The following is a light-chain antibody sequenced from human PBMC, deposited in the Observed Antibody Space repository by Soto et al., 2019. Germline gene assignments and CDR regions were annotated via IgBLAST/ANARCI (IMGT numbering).Light chain of an antibody. Sequence: ENVLTHSPGTLALSPGERATLSSRASQTVSSTYLAWYQQKPGQAPRLLIYGASSRATGIPDRFSGTVSGTDFTLTISRLEPEDFAVYYCQQYGNSPITVGQGTRLEIK. CDR3: QQYGNSPIT. CDR2: GAS. V-gene: IGKV3-20*01. J-gene: IGKJ5*01. CDR1: QTVSSTY.